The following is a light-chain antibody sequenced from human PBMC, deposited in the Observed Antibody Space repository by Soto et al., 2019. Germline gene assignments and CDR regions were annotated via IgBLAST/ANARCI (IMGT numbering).Light chain of an antibody. CDR3: QQYNNWTRMT. V-gene: IGKV3-15*01. Sequence: EIVMTQSPATLSVSPGERATLSCRASQSGSSNLAWYQQKPGQPPRLLIYGASTRDTGIPGTCSGSGSGTELTLTISSLQSEEFAVYYCQQYNNWTRMTVGQGTPVESK. CDR2: GAS. CDR1: QSGSSN. J-gene: IGKJ5*01.